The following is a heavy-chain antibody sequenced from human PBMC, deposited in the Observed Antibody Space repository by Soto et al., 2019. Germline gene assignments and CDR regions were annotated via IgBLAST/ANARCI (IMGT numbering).Heavy chain of an antibody. CDR3: ARDVESGSSQYYYYFYGMDV. J-gene: IGHJ6*02. V-gene: IGHV3-23*01. Sequence: GGSLRLSXTASGFSFSSYAMSWVRQAPGGGLEWVSFVGGGGGTTFSADSVKGRFTISRDNSKNTLYLQMDSLRTEDTALYYCARDVESGSSQYYYYFYGMDVWGQGTTVTVSS. CDR1: GFSFSSYA. D-gene: IGHD1-26*01. CDR2: VGGGGGTT.